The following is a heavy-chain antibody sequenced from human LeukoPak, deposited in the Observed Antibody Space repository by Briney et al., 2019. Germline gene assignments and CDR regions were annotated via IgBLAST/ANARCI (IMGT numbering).Heavy chain of an antibody. CDR2: ISSSGSAM. V-gene: IGHV3-48*02. Sequence: PGGSLRLSCAASGFTFSGSVMHWVRQASGKGLEWVSYISSSGSAMHYADSVRGRFTISRDNAENSLFLQMNSLRDEDTAVYYCARGTYGEYGGPAYWGQGTLVTVSS. D-gene: IGHD4-17*01. CDR3: ARGTYGEYGGPAY. CDR1: GFTFSGSV. J-gene: IGHJ4*02.